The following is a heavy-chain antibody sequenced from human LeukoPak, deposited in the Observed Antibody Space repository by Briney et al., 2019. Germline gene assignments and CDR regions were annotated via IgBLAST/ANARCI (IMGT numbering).Heavy chain of an antibody. D-gene: IGHD1-26*01. CDR2: INTDGSST. CDR1: GFTFSNYW. CDR3: ARATVGATSDFDY. Sequence: GWSLRLSCAASGFTFSNYWMHWVRQAPGKGLVWVSRINTDGSSTSYADSVKGRFTISRDNAKNTLYLQMNSLRAEDTAVYYCARATVGATSDFDYWGQGTLVTVSS. J-gene: IGHJ4*02. V-gene: IGHV3-74*01.